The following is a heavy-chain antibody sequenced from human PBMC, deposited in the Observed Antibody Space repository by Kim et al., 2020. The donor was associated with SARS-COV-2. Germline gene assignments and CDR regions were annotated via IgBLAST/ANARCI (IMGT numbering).Heavy chain of an antibody. CDR2: ISGDGGST. CDR1: GLTFDDYA. CDR3: AKDTQDCSSTSCYVDYYYYGMDV. D-gene: IGHD2-2*01. J-gene: IGHJ6*02. Sequence: GGSLRLSCAASGLTFDDYAMHWVRQAPGKGLEWVSLISGDGGSTYYADSVKGRFTISRDNSKNSLYLQMNSLRTEDTALYYCAKDTQDCSSTSCYVDYYYYGMDVWGQGTTVTVSS. V-gene: IGHV3-43*02.